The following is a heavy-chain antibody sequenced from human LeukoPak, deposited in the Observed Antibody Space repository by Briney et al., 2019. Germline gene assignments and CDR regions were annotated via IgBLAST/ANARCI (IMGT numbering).Heavy chain of an antibody. D-gene: IGHD3-22*01. CDR1: GFSLSTPGVG. J-gene: IGHJ4*02. Sequence: SGPTLVKPTQTLTLTRTFSGFSLSTPGVGVGWIRQPAGKALEWLALIYWDDDKRYSPSLKSRLTITKDTSKNQVVLTMTNMNPVDTATYYCAHYYYDSSVFDYWGQGTLVTVSS. CDR3: AHYYYDSSVFDY. CDR2: IYWDDDK. V-gene: IGHV2-5*02.